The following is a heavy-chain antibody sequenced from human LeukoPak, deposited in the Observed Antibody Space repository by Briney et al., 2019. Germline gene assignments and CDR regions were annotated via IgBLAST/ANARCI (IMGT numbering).Heavy chain of an antibody. V-gene: IGHV3-7*01. CDR2: IKQDGSEK. Sequence: GGSLRLSCAASGFTFSSYWMSWVRQAPGKGLEWVANIKQDGSEKYYVDSVKGRFAISRDNAKNSLYLQMNSLRAEDTAVYYCASSSGWFGELLYYWGQGTLVTVSS. CDR1: GFTFSSYW. CDR3: ASSSGWFGELLYY. J-gene: IGHJ4*02. D-gene: IGHD3-10*01.